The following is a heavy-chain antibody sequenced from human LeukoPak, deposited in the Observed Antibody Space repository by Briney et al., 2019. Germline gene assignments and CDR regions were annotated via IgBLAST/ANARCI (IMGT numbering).Heavy chain of an antibody. J-gene: IGHJ4*02. CDR2: ISNNGSNK. Sequence: GRSLRLSCAASGFTLSSYAMHWVRQAPGKGLEWVAVISNNGSNKYYADSVKGRFTISRENSKNTLYLQMNSLRAEDTAVYYCGRVIGWFGEQPDYWGQGTLVTVSS. D-gene: IGHD3-10*01. CDR1: GFTLSSYA. V-gene: IGHV3-30*04. CDR3: GRVIGWFGEQPDY.